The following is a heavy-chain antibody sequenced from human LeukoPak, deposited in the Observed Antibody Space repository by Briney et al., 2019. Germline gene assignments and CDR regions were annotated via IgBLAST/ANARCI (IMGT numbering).Heavy chain of an antibody. J-gene: IGHJ5*02. CDR1: GGSFSGYY. Sequence: PSETLSLTCAVYGGSFSGYYWSWIRQPPGKGLKWIGEINHSGSTNYNPSLKSRVTISVDTSKNQFSLKLSSVTAADTAVYYCARAPRGYCSSTSCRTYNWFDPWGQGTLVTVSS. V-gene: IGHV4-34*01. CDR2: INHSGST. D-gene: IGHD2-2*01. CDR3: ARAPRGYCSSTSCRTYNWFDP.